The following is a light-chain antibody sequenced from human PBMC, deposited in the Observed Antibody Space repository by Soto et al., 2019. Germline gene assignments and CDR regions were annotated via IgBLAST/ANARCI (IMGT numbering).Light chain of an antibody. V-gene: IGKV3-15*01. CDR2: GAS. Sequence: EIVMTQSPATLSVSPGERATLSCRASRSVSSNLAWYQQKPDQAPRLLIYGASTRATGIPARFSGSGSGIEFTLTISSLQSEDFAVYYCQQYNIWPTWTFGLGTKVELK. CDR1: RSVSSN. CDR3: QQYNIWPTWT. J-gene: IGKJ1*01.